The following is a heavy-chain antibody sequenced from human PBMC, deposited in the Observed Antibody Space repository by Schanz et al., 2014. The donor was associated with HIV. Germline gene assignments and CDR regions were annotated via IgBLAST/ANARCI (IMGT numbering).Heavy chain of an antibody. CDR1: GFTFNDYY. CDR2: ISDTGTTT. V-gene: IGHV3-11*01. CDR3: AREKDLGYSSTLGF. J-gene: IGHJ4*02. Sequence: QVQLVESGGGVVQPGASLRLSCAASGFTFNDYYMTWIRQAPGKGLEWVSYISDTGTTTYYADSVNGRFTISRDNAKNSMFLQMNSLRGEDTAVYYCAREKDLGYSSTLGFWGQGTLVTVSS. D-gene: IGHD6-13*01.